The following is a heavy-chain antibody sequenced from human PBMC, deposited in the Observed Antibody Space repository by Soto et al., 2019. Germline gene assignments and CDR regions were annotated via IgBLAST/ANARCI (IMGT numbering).Heavy chain of an antibody. J-gene: IGHJ4*02. CDR3: ARGRSRWLQLLDYFDY. Sequence: TLSLTSAIYGASFSGYYWSWIRQPPGKGLEWIGEINHSGSTNYNPSLKSRVTISVDTSKNQFSLKLTSVTAADTAVYYCARGRSRWLQLLDYFDYWGQGTLVTVSS. CDR2: INHSGST. CDR1: GASFSGYY. V-gene: IGHV4-34*01. D-gene: IGHD5-12*01.